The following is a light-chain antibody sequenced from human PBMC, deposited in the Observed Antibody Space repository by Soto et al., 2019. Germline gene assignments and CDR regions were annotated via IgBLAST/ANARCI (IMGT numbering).Light chain of an antibody. J-gene: IGLJ2*01. Sequence: QSVLTQPPPVSGAPGQRVTISCTGSSSNIGAGYDVHWYQQLPGTAPKLLTYGNSNRPSGVPDRFSGSKSGTSASLAITGLQAEDEADYYCQSYDSSLSGSVFGGGTKVTVL. CDR3: QSYDSSLSGSV. V-gene: IGLV1-40*01. CDR1: SSNIGAGYD. CDR2: GNS.